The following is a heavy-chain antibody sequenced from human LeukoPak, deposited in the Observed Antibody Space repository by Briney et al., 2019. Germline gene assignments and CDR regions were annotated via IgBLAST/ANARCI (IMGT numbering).Heavy chain of an antibody. J-gene: IGHJ4*02. CDR2: VRYDGSNK. CDR3: AKDHYDSSGYYEKYFDY. CDR1: GFTFSSYA. Sequence: GGSLRLSCAASGFTFSSYAMSWVRQAPGKGLEWVAFVRYDGSNKYYADSVKGRFTISRDNSKNTLYLQMNSLRAEDAAVYYCAKDHYDSSGYYEKYFDYWGQGTLVTVSS. V-gene: IGHV3-30*02. D-gene: IGHD3-22*01.